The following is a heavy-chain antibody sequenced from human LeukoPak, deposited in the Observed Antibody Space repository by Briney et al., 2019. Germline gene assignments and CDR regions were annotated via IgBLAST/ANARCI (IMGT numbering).Heavy chain of an antibody. D-gene: IGHD5-12*01. CDR3: ARDDGWRSVDNFDY. CDR1: GYTFTGYY. Sequence: ASVKVSCKASGYTFTGYYMHWVRQAPGQGLEWMGWISAYNGNTNYAQKLQGRVTMTTDTSTSTAYMELRSLRSDDTAVYYCARDDGWRSVDNFDYWGQGTLVTVSS. J-gene: IGHJ4*02. V-gene: IGHV1-18*04. CDR2: ISAYNGNT.